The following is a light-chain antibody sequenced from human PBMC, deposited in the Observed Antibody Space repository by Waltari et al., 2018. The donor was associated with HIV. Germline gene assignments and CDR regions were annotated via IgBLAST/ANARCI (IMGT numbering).Light chain of an antibody. CDR3: ATWDDSLNGVL. V-gene: IGLV1-47*01. Sequence: SVLTQPPSASGTPGQKVTISCSGSSSNIGRNSVFWYQQLPGAAPNLLIYPDTRRPSGVPDRFSGSKSGTSASLAISGLRSEDEAVYSCATWDDSLNGVLFGGGTNLNVL. CDR2: PDT. CDR1: SSNIGRNS. J-gene: IGLJ2*01.